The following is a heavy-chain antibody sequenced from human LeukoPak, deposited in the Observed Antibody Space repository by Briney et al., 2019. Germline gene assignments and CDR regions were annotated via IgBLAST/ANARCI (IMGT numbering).Heavy chain of an antibody. CDR2: ISGSGGST. J-gene: IGHJ4*02. CDR1: GFTFSSYG. Sequence: GGSPRLSCAASGFTFSSYGMSWVRQAPGKGLEWVSAISGSGGSTYYADSVKGRFTISGDNSKNTLYLQMNSLRAEDTAVYYCAKNGWALQHLDYWGQGTLVTVSS. D-gene: IGHD6-19*01. CDR3: AKNGWALQHLDY. V-gene: IGHV3-23*01.